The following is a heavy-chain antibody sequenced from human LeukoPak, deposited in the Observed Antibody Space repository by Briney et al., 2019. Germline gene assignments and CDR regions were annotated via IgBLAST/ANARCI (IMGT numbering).Heavy chain of an antibody. CDR2: IHYSGST. Sequence: PSETLSLTCTVSGGSISSSSYYWAWIRQPPGKGLEWIGSIHYSGSTYYNPSLQSRVTISIDTSKNQFSLKLRFVTAADTAVYYCARAPAAALARYYYYYYMDVWGKGTTVTVSS. V-gene: IGHV4-39*07. D-gene: IGHD6-13*01. J-gene: IGHJ6*03. CDR3: ARAPAAALARYYYYYYMDV. CDR1: GGSISSSSYY.